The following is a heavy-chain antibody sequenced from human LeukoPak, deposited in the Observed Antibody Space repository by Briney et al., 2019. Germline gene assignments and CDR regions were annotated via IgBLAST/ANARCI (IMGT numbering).Heavy chain of an antibody. Sequence: GGSLRLSCAASGFTFSSYAMSWVRQAPGKGLGWVSAISGSGGSTYYADSVKGRFTISRDNAKTSLYLQMNSLRAADTAVYYCARHLSGVTGYTYGRGIDYWGQGTLVTVSS. CDR2: ISGSGGST. CDR1: GFTFSSYA. CDR3: ARHLSGVTGYTYGRGIDY. D-gene: IGHD5-18*01. V-gene: IGHV3-23*01. J-gene: IGHJ4*02.